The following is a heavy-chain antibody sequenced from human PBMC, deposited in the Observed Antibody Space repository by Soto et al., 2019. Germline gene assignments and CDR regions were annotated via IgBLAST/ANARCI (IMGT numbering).Heavy chain of an antibody. V-gene: IGHV3-30*02. CDR1: RFSFSDYG. CDR2: IRDDGSAT. J-gene: IGHJ3*02. D-gene: IGHD2-15*01. CDR3: ATSTLTDAFDI. Sequence: QVQLVESGGGVVQPGGSRRLSCEASRFSFSDYGMHWVRQAPGKGLEWVALIRDDGSATYYSDSVKGWFAISRDNPKNTPYLQMNRLRAKDTAVYYCATSTLTDAFDIWGQGTMVSVSS.